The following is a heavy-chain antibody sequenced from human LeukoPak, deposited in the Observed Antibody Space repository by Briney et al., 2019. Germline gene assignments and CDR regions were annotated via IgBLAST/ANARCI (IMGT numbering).Heavy chain of an antibody. V-gene: IGHV4-34*01. Sequence: SETLSLTCAVYGGSFSGYYWSWIRQPPGKGLEWIGEINHSGSTNYNPSLKSRVTISVDTSKKQFSLKLSSVTAADTAVYYCARKVYYFDYWGQGTLVTVSS. CDR2: INHSGST. J-gene: IGHJ4*02. CDR1: GGSFSGYY. CDR3: ARKVYYFDY.